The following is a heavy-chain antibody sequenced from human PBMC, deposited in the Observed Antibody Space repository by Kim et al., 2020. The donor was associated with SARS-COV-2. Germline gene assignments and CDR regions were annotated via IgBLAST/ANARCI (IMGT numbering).Heavy chain of an antibody. CDR3: ARVRRDFDY. V-gene: IGHV1-2*02. J-gene: IGHJ4*02. CDR2: GGT. Sequence: GGTNYAQKFQGRVTITRDTSISTAYMELSRLRSDDTAVYYCARVRRDFDYWGQGTLVTVSS.